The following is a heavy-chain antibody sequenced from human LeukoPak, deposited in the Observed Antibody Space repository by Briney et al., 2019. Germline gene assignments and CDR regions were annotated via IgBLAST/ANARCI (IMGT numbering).Heavy chain of an antibody. Sequence: SETLSLTCAVSGGSISSGGCSWGWIRQPPGKGLEWIGYIYHSGSTYYNPSLKSRVTISVDRSKNQFSLKLSSVTAADTAVYYCASYDYGDYYFDYWGQGALVTVSS. CDR3: ASYDYGDYYFDY. CDR2: IYHSGST. V-gene: IGHV4-30-2*01. J-gene: IGHJ4*02. D-gene: IGHD4-17*01. CDR1: GGSISSGGCS.